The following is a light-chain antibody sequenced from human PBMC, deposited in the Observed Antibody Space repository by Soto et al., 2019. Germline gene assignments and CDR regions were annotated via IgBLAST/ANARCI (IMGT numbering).Light chain of an antibody. Sequence: DIQMTQSPSTLGASVGDTVTISCRASQSVSPWLAWYQQKPGKAPKLLIYKTSRLQSGGPSRFSGSGSGTDFTLDITRLQPDDFAIYYYQQYNSSGLSFGGGTTVDIK. V-gene: IGKV1-5*03. CDR1: QSVSPW. CDR2: KTS. CDR3: QQYNSSGLS. J-gene: IGKJ4*01.